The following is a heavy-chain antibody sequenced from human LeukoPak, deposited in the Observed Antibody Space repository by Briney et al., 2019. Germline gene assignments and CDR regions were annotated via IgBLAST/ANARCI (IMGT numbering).Heavy chain of an antibody. CDR3: ATSNWFDP. Sequence: GGSLRLSCAASGFTFCTYWMHWVRQAPGKGLVWVSRINSGGTTTNYADSVKGRFTISRDNAKNTLYLQMNSLRGEDTAVYYCATSNWFDPWGQGTLVTVSS. CDR1: GFTFCTYW. V-gene: IGHV3-74*01. J-gene: IGHJ5*02. CDR2: INSGGTTT. D-gene: IGHD2-2*01.